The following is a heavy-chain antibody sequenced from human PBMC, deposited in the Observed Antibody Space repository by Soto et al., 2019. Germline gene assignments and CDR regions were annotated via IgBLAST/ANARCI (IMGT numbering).Heavy chain of an antibody. V-gene: IGHV3-23*01. CDR1: GFDFSSYA. CDR2: ISGTGGSP. CDR3: AKGGGKHYFYYLDS. J-gene: IGHJ4*02. D-gene: IGHD1-26*01. Sequence: EVQLLESGGGLVPPGGSLRLSCAASGFDFSSYAMNWVRQAPGKGLEWVSGISGTGGSPYYADSVKGRFTISRDNSKNTVYLQMNSLRAEDTAVYYCAKGGGKHYFYYLDSWGQGTLVTVSS.